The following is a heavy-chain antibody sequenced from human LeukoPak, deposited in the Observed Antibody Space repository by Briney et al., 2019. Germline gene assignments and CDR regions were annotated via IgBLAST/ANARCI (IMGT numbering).Heavy chain of an antibody. V-gene: IGHV6-1*01. CDR3: SLARSEYHYGMDV. CDR1: GDSVSSISVA. CDR2: TYYRSKWYY. J-gene: IGHJ6*02. Sequence: SQTLSLTCAISGDSVSSISVAWNWIRQSPSRGLEWLGRTYYRSKWYYEYAVSVKSRINISPDTSMNQFSLQLTSVTPEDTAVYYCSLARSEYHYGMDVWGQGTTVTVS.